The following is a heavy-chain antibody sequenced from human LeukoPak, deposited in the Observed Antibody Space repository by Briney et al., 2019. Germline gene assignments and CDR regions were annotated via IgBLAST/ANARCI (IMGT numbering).Heavy chain of an antibody. D-gene: IGHD3-3*01. V-gene: IGHV4-4*07. CDR3: ARSPGLEDDFWSGTPYYFDY. CDR2: IYASGNT. CDR1: GGSISSSY. J-gene: IGHJ4*02. Sequence: SETLSLTCTVSGGSISSSYWSWIRQSAGKGLEWIGRIYASGNTNYNPSLKSRVTMSVDTSKNQFSLRLSSVTVADTAVYYCARSPGLEDDFWSGTPYYFDYWGQGTLVTVSS.